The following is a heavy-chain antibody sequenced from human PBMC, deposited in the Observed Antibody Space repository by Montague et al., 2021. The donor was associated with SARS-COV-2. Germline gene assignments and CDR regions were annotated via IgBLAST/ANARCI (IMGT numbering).Heavy chain of an antibody. D-gene: IGHD3-16*02. CDR1: SPGIVRWY. CDR2: TYDSGGA. CDR3: ARSVVGGTYRHTRWFDP. J-gene: IGHJ5*02. V-gene: IGHV4-59*01. Sequence: SETLSLTCNVSSPGIVRWYSGADRKSTRQNLRYVRNTYDSGGAKYKPSLRSRVTISLDTSKNQFSLNLRSVTAADTAVYYCARSVVGGTYRHTRWFDPWGQGTLVTVFS.